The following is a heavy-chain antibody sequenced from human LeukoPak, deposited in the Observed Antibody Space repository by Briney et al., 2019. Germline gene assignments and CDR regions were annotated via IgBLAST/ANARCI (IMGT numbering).Heavy chain of an antibody. CDR1: GGSLSSYY. Sequence: PSETLSLTCAVYGGSLSSYYWSWIRQPPGKGLKWIGEINHSGSTNYNPSLKSRVTISVDTSKNQFSLKLTSVTAADTAVYYCALRGYRNAYVLLWGQGTLVTVSS. V-gene: IGHV4-34*01. D-gene: IGHD5-18*01. J-gene: IGHJ4*02. CDR2: INHSGST. CDR3: ALRGYRNAYVLL.